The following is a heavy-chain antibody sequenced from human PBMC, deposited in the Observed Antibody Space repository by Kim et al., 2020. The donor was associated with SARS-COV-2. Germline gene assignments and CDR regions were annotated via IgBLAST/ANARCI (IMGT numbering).Heavy chain of an antibody. D-gene: IGHD5-18*01. CDR3: ARGVTPLGSFDY. V-gene: IGHV1-8*01. CDR1: GYTFTSYD. Sequence: ASVKVSCKASGYTFTSYDINWVRQATGQGLEWMGWMNPNSGTTGYAQKFQGRVTMTRNTSISTAYMELSSLRSEDTAVYYCARGVTPLGSFDYWGQGTLVTVAS. J-gene: IGHJ4*02. CDR2: MNPNSGTT.